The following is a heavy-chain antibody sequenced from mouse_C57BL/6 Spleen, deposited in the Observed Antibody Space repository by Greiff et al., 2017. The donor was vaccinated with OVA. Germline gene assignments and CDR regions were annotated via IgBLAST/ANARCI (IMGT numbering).Heavy chain of an antibody. D-gene: IGHD2-4*01. CDR3: ARDDWGYFDY. CDR2: ISSGSSTI. V-gene: IGHV5-17*01. Sequence: EVNVVESGGGLVKPGGSLKLSCAASGFTFSDYGMHWVRQAPEKGLEWVAYISSGSSTIYYADTVKGRFTISRDNAKNTLFLQMTSLRSEDTAMYYCARDDWGYFDYWGQGTTLTVSS. CDR1: GFTFSDYG. J-gene: IGHJ2*01.